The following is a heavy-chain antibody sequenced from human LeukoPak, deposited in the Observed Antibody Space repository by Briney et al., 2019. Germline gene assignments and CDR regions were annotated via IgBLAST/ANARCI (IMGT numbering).Heavy chain of an antibody. D-gene: IGHD5-18*01. J-gene: IGHJ4*02. CDR3: ARDWVNLRGYSYAPLHTEPFDY. V-gene: IGHV4-39*07. Sequence: PSETLSLICTVSGGSISSSSYYWGWIRQPPGKGLEWIGSIYYSGSTYYNPSLKSRVTISVDTSKNQFSLKLSSVTAADTAVYYCARDWVNLRGYSYAPLHTEPFDYWGQGTLVTVSS. CDR2: IYYSGST. CDR1: GGSISSSSYY.